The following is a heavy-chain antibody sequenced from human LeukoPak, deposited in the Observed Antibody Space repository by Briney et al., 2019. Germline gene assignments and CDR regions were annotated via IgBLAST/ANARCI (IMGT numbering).Heavy chain of an antibody. V-gene: IGHV3-7*01. CDR3: ARDGGLGDHSPYYYYYMDV. CDR1: GFTLSSRDW. D-gene: IGHD3-16*01. J-gene: IGHJ6*03. Sequence: GGSLRLSCVASGFTLSSRDWRTWVPRAPGKGLEGLANIKQDGSEKNYVDSVKGRFTISRDNAKNSVDLQMNSLRVEDTAVYYCARDGGLGDHSPYYYYYMDVWGKGTTVTVSS. CDR2: IKQDGSEK.